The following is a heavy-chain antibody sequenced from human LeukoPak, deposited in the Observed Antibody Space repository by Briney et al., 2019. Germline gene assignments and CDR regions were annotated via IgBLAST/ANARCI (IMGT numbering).Heavy chain of an antibody. D-gene: IGHD3-9*01. CDR2: IYISGRT. CDR1: EFSVSNYY. CDR3: ARVVQDVTGADF. Sequence: GGSLRLSCAVSEFSVSNYYMNWVRQPPGKGLEWVSIIYISGRTNYADSVKGRFTISRDNSKNTVYLQMSSLRAEDTAVYYCARVVQDVTGADFWGQRTLVTVSS. J-gene: IGHJ4*02. V-gene: IGHV3-53*01.